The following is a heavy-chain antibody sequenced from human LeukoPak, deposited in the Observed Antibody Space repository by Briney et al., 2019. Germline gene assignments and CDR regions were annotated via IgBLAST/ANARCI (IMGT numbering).Heavy chain of an antibody. CDR3: AKESHGDSGYFDY. CDR1: GFTFNDYA. Sequence: GGSLRLSCAASGFTFNDYAMHWVRQPPGKGLEWVSGISWHSASIGYADSVRGRFTISRDNAKNSLYLQVNSLRPEDTALYFCAKESHGDSGYFDYWGQGTLVTVSS. D-gene: IGHD4-17*01. V-gene: IGHV3-9*01. CDR2: ISWHSASI. J-gene: IGHJ4*02.